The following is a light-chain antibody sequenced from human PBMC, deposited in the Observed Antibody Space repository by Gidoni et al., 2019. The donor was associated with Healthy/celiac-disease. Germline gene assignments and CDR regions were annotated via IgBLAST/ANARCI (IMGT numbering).Light chain of an antibody. Sequence: SYELTHPPSVSVSPGQTARSTCSGDALPKQYAYWYQQKPGQAPVLVIYKDSERPSGIPERFSGSSSGTTVTLTISGVQAEDEADYYCQSADSSGTSLVFGGGTKLTVL. CDR3: QSADSSGTSLV. CDR1: ALPKQY. CDR2: KDS. J-gene: IGLJ3*02. V-gene: IGLV3-25*02.